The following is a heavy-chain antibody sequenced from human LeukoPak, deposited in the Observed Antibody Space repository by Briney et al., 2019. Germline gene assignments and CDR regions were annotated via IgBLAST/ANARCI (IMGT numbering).Heavy chain of an antibody. CDR1: GFTVSSNY. V-gene: IGHV3-66*02. CDR2: IYSDGST. D-gene: IGHD3-9*01. Sequence: GGSLRLSCATSGFTVSSNYMSRVRQAPGKGLEWVSAIYSDGSTYYADSVQGRFTISRDNSKNTLYLQMNSLRAEDAAVYYCARGVRYFDWLLPPLDDWGQGTLVTVSS. J-gene: IGHJ4*02. CDR3: ARGVRYFDWLLPPLDD.